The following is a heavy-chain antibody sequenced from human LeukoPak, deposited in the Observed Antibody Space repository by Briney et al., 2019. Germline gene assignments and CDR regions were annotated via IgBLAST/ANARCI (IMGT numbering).Heavy chain of an antibody. D-gene: IGHD6-13*01. CDR2: ISGSSGII. Sequence: GGSLRLSCAASGFTFNTYTMNWVRQAPGKGLEWVSYISGSSGIIDYADSVRGRFTISRDNSKNTLYLQMNSLRAEDTAVYYCARDIRIAAAYGMDVWGQGTTVTVSS. CDR3: ARDIRIAAAYGMDV. CDR1: GFTFNTYT. J-gene: IGHJ6*02. V-gene: IGHV3-48*01.